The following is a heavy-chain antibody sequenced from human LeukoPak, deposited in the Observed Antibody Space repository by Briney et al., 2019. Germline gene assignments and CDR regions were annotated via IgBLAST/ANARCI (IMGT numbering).Heavy chain of an antibody. V-gene: IGHV4-59*02. CDR2: ISDSGST. CDR1: GGSVSSSY. J-gene: IGHJ5*02. D-gene: IGHD4-23*01. CDR3: TRDSGTTGVVKLDP. Sequence: SETLSLTCTVSGGSVSSSYWSWIRQPPGKGLEWIGYISDSGSTNYNPSLRSRVAISMDTSKNQFSLRLTSVTAADTAVYYCTRDSGTTGVVKLDPWGQGILVTVSS.